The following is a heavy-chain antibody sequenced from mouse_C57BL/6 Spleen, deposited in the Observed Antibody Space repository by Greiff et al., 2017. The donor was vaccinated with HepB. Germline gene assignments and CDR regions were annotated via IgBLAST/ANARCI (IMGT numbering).Heavy chain of an antibody. CDR1: GYTFTSYW. CDR2: IDPSDSYT. CDR3: ASAITTVVEKNYFDY. V-gene: IGHV1-69*01. J-gene: IGHJ2*01. D-gene: IGHD1-1*01. Sequence: QVQLQQSGAELVMPGASVKLSCKASGYTFTSYWMHWVKQRPGQGLEWIGEIDPSDSYTNYNQKFKGKSTLTVDKSSSTAYMQLSSLTSEDSAVYYCASAITTVVEKNYFDYWGQGTTLTVSS.